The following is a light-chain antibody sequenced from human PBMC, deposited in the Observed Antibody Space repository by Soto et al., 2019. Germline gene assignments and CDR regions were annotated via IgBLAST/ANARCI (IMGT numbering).Light chain of an antibody. CDR2: AAS. J-gene: IGKJ2*01. V-gene: IGKV1-8*01. CDR1: QGISSY. Sequence: AIRMTQSPSSFSASTGDRVTITCRASQGISSYLAWYQQKPGKAPKLLIYAASTLQSGVPSRFSGSGSGTDFTLTISRLEPEDFAVYYCQQFRNSSYTFGQGTKLEI. CDR3: QQFRNSSYT.